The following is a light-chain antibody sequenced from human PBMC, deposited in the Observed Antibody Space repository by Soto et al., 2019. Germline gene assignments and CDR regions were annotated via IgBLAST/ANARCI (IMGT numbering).Light chain of an antibody. J-gene: IGKJ3*01. CDR3: QQSYRTPFT. CDR2: ATS. V-gene: IGKV1-39*01. CDR1: QSINNY. Sequence: DIQLTQSPASLSASFGDRVTITCRTSQSINNYLNWYQHIPGKAPRLLIYATSTLQRVVPPRFMGSGSGTLFTLTISSLPPEDFATNYCQQSYRTPFTFGPGT.